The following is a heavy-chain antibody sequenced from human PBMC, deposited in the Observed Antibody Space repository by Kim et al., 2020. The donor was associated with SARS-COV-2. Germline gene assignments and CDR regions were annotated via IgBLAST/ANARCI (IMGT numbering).Heavy chain of an antibody. Sequence: NTRYSQKFQARISITRDTSATTAYLELGGLRSEDTAVYYCAREAVAGSFDYWGQGTLVTVSS. J-gene: IGHJ4*02. CDR3: AREAVAGSFDY. CDR2: NT. D-gene: IGHD6-19*01. V-gene: IGHV1-3*01.